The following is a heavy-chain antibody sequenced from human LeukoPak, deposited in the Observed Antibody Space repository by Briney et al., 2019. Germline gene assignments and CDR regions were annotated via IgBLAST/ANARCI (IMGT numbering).Heavy chain of an antibody. CDR3: ARDRGRSLLDY. Sequence: SETLSLTCTVSGGSISSYYWSWIRQPPGKGLEWIGYIYYSGSTNYNPSLKSRVTISVDTSKNQFSLKLGSVTAADTAVYYCARDRGRSLLDYWGQGTLVTVSS. V-gene: IGHV4-59*01. CDR1: GGSISSYY. D-gene: IGHD6-13*01. J-gene: IGHJ4*02. CDR2: IYYSGST.